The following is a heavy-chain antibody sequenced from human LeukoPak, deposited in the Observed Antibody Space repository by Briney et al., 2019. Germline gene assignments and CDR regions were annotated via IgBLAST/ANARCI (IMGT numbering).Heavy chain of an antibody. Sequence: ASVKVSCKASGYTFTGYYMHWVRQAPGQGLEWMGWINPNSGGTNYAQKFQGRVTMTRDTSISTAYMELSRLRSDDTAVYYCARRVVVPAAIFFDPRGQGTLVTVSS. CDR1: GYTFTGYY. V-gene: IGHV1-2*02. CDR2: INPNSGGT. J-gene: IGHJ5*02. D-gene: IGHD2-2*02. CDR3: ARRVVVPAAIFFDP.